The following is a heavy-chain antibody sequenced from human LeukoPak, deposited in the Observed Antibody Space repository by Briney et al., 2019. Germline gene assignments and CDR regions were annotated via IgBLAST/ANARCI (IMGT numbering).Heavy chain of an antibody. CDR3: ASSVIAAAGTAAFDI. Sequence: GGSLRLSCAASGFTVSSNYMSWVRQAPGKGLDWVSVLYSGGTTCYADSVKGRFTISRDNSKNTLFLQMNSLRAEDTAVYYCASSVIAAAGTAAFDIWGQGTMVTVSS. J-gene: IGHJ3*02. D-gene: IGHD6-13*01. CDR2: LYSGGTT. CDR1: GFTVSSNY. V-gene: IGHV3-53*01.